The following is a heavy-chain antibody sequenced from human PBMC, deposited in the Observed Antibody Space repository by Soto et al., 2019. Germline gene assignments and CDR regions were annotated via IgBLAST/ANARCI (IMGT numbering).Heavy chain of an antibody. CDR1: GFTFSSYA. D-gene: IGHD3-22*01. J-gene: IGHJ3*02. CDR2: ISSNGGST. V-gene: IGHV3-64D*06. Sequence: PGGSLRLSCSASGFTFSSYAMHWVRQAPGKGLEYVSAISSNGGSTYYADSVKGRFTISRDNSKNTLYLQMSSLRAEDTAVYYCVKAIAYYYDSSGYQSSDIWGQGTMVTVSS. CDR3: VKAIAYYYDSSGYQSSDI.